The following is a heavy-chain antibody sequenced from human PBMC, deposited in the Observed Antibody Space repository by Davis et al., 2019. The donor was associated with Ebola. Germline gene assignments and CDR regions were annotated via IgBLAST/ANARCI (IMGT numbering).Heavy chain of an antibody. CDR2: ISSSSSYI. V-gene: IGHV3-21*01. J-gene: IGHJ6*04. Sequence: GGSLRLSCAASGFTFSSYSMNWVRQAPGKGLEWVSSISSSSSYIYYADSVKGRFTISRDNAKNSLYLQMNSLRAEDTAVYYCARGSSIAALGGMDVWGKGTTVTVSS. D-gene: IGHD6-6*01. CDR1: GFTFSSYS. CDR3: ARGSSIAALGGMDV.